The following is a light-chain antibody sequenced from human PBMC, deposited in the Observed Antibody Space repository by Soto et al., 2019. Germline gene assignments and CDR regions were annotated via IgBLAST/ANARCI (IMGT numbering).Light chain of an antibody. CDR2: DAS. CDR1: QSVSSY. J-gene: IGKJ2*01. V-gene: IGKV3-11*01. CDR3: QQRSNWPPEYT. Sequence: EIVLTQFPAILSLSPGERATLSCRASQSVSSYLAWYQQKPGQAPRLLIYDASNRATGILAGFSGSGSGTDFTLTISSLEPEDFAVYYCQQRSNWPPEYTFGQGTRLEIK.